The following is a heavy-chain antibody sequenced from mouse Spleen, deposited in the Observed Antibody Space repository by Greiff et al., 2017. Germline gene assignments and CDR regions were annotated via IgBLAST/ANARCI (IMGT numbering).Heavy chain of an antibody. D-gene: IGHD2-4*01. CDR2: IDPSDSET. CDR3: ARISTMITTDYAMDY. V-gene: IGHV1-52*01. Sequence: VQLQQSGAELVRPGSSVKLSCKASGYTFTSYWMHWVKQRPIQGLEWIGNIDPSDSETHYNQKFKDKATLTVDKSSSTAYMQLSSLTSEDSAVYYCARISTMITTDYAMDYWGQGTSVTVSS. J-gene: IGHJ4*01. CDR1: GYTFTSYW.